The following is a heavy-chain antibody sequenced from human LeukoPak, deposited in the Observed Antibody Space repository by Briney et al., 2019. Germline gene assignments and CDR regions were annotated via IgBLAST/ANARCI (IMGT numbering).Heavy chain of an antibody. CDR1: SGSMTTYY. CDR3: ASLWDSSSSLDY. V-gene: IGHV4-59*08. Sequence: PETLSLTCTLSSGSMTTYYCTCIRHPPRKGRGLAGIGYIYYSGSTHYNPSLKTRVPISIDTSQNQCSLELSSLTAPHTIVDYCASLWDSSSSLDYWGQGTLVTVSS. D-gene: IGHD6-6*01. CDR2: IYYSGST. J-gene: IGHJ4*02.